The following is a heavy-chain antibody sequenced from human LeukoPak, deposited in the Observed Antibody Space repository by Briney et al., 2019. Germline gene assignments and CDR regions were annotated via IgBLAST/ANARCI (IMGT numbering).Heavy chain of an antibody. Sequence: GGSLRLSCAASGFVFSTYTMSWVRQAPGKGLEWISYINTVGTSIFYAESVRGRFTISRDNAKDSLYLQLNSLRDGDTAVYYCARRIMAAGGFDYWGPGTLVTVSS. V-gene: IGHV3-48*02. D-gene: IGHD2-8*02. CDR1: GFVFSTYT. CDR3: ARRIMAAGGFDY. J-gene: IGHJ4*02. CDR2: INTVGTSI.